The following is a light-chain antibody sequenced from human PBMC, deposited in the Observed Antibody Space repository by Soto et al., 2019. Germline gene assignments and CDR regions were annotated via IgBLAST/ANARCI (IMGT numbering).Light chain of an antibody. CDR2: AAS. V-gene: IGKV3-20*01. CDR1: HSVSSTY. CDR3: QQYDSSPYN. J-gene: IGKJ2*01. Sequence: EIGLTQSPGTLSLSPGERATLSCRASHSVSSTYFAWYQQKPGQAPRLLIYAASSRETGIPDTFSGSGSGTDFTLTISRLEPEDFAVYYCQQYDSSPYNFGQGTKLEIK.